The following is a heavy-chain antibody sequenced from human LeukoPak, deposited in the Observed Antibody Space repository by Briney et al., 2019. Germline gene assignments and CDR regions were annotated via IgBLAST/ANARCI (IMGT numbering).Heavy chain of an antibody. D-gene: IGHD2-2*02. CDR2: INPNSGGT. CDR3: TLYNY. Sequence: ASVKVSCKASGYTFTGYYMHWVRQAPGQGLEWMGWINPNSGGTNYAQKFQGRVTMTRDTSASTVYMELYSLTSEDMAVYYCTLYNYWGQGTLVTVSS. V-gene: IGHV1-2*02. J-gene: IGHJ4*02. CDR1: GYTFTGYY.